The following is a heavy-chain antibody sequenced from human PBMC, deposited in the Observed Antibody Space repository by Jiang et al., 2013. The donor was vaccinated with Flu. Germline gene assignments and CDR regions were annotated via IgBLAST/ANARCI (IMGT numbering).Heavy chain of an antibody. J-gene: IGHJ6*02. Sequence: VQLLESGGGVVQPGRSLRLSCAASGFTFSSYAMHWVRQAPGKGLEWVAVISYDGSNKYYADSVKGRFTISRDNSKNTLYLQMNSLRAEDTAVYYCARDGGVVVTALRYYYYGMDVVGPRDRRSPS. CDR1: GFTFSSYA. CDR2: ISYDGSNK. V-gene: IGHV3-30-3*01. CDR3: ARDGGVVVTALRYYYYGMDV. D-gene: IGHD2-21*02.